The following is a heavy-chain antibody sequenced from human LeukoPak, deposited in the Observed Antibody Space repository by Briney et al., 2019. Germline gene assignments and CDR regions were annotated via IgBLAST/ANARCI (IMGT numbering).Heavy chain of an antibody. V-gene: IGHV1-69*04. Sequence: SVKVSCKASGGTFSSYAISWVRQAPGQGLEWMGRIIPILGIANYAQKFQSRVTITADKSTSTAYMELGSLRSEDTAVYYCARDTSGYSYGSIYYYYGMDVWGQGTTVTVSS. CDR1: GGTFSSYA. CDR2: IIPILGIA. CDR3: ARDTSGYSYGSIYYYYGMDV. J-gene: IGHJ6*02. D-gene: IGHD5-18*01.